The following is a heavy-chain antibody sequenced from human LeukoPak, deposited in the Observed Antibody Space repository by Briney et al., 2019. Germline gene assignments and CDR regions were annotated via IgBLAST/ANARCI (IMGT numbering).Heavy chain of an antibody. CDR3: AKATVYYYYYMDV. J-gene: IGHJ6*03. CDR2: IRYDGSNK. Sequence: GGSLRLSCAASGSTFSSYGMHWVRQAPGKGLEWVAFIRYDGSNKYYADSVKGRSTISRDNSKNTLYLQMNSLRAEDTAVYYCAKATVYYYYYMDVWGKGTTVTVSS. D-gene: IGHD4-17*01. V-gene: IGHV3-30*02. CDR1: GSTFSSYG.